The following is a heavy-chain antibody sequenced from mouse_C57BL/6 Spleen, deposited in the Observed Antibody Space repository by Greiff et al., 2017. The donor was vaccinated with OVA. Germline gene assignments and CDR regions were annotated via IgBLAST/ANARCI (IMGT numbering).Heavy chain of an antibody. CDR3: ARREGYRSSGAMDY. CDR1: GFSLRTSGMG. CDR2: IYWDDDK. V-gene: IGHV8-12*01. D-gene: IGHD3-1*01. J-gene: IGHJ4*01. Sequence: QVTLKVSGPGILQSSQTLSLSCSFSGFSLRTSGMGVSWIRQPSGKGLEWLAHIYWDDDKRYNPFLKSRLTISKDTSRNQLFLKITSVDTADTATDYCARREGYRSSGAMDYWGQGTSVTVSS.